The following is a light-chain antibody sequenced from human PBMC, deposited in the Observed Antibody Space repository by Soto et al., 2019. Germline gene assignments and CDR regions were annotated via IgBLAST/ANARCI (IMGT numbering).Light chain of an antibody. J-gene: IGKJ1*01. Sequence: DIQMTQPPSSLSASVGDGVTITWRASQSISYYLNWYQQKPGKAPKLLIYAASSLQSGVPSRFSASGSGTDFTLTISSLQPEDFATYYCQQNYSPPWTFGQGTKVDIK. V-gene: IGKV1-39*01. CDR1: QSISYY. CDR2: AAS. CDR3: QQNYSPPWT.